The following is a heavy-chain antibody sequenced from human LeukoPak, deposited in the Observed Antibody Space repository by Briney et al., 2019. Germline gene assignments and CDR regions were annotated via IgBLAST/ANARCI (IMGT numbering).Heavy chain of an antibody. CDR3: ASLYYDFWSGYFDY. D-gene: IGHD3-3*01. Sequence: SETLSLTCTVSGGSVNSGSYYWNWIRQHPGKGLEWIGYIYYSGSTYYNPSLKSRVTISVDTSKNQFSLKLSSVTAADTAVYYCASLYYDFWSGYFDYWGQGTLVTVSS. CDR2: IYYSGST. CDR1: GGSVNSGSYY. V-gene: IGHV4-31*03. J-gene: IGHJ4*02.